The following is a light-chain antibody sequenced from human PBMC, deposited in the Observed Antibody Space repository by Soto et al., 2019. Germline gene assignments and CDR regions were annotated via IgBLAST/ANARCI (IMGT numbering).Light chain of an antibody. J-gene: IGLJ2*01. CDR3: CSYAGRYTRI. CDR2: DVN. Sequence: QSALTQPRSVSGSPGQSVTISCTGSSSDVRAYQFVSWYQQHPGKAPRLIIYDVNQRPSGVPDRFSGSKSGDTASLTISGLQAEDEADYYCCSYAGRYTRIFGGGTKVTVL. V-gene: IGLV2-11*01. CDR1: SSDVRAYQF.